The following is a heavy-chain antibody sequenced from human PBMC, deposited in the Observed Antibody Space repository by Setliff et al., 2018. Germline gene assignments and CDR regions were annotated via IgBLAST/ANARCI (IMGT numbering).Heavy chain of an antibody. CDR2: INSGGYII. J-gene: IGHJ4*01. Sequence: GESLRLSCAASGFIFRSYEMNWVRQTPGKGLEWIAYINSGGYIIYYADSVKGRFTISRDNAKNSLYLQMTSLRAEDTALYYCVRSIDGYQQRYDYWGHGTLVTVSS. CDR3: VRSIDGYQQRYDY. D-gene: IGHD5-12*01. V-gene: IGHV3-48*03. CDR1: GFIFRSYE.